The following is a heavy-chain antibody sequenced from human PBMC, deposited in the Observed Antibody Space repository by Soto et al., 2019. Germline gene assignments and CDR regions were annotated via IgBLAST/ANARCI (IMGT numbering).Heavy chain of an antibody. J-gene: IGHJ6*03. CDR1: GGSISSYY. CDR3: ARLTTVTTRVYYYMDV. Sequence: SETLSLTCTVSGGSISSYYWSWIRQPPGKGLEWIGYIYYSGSTNYNPSLKSRVTISVDTSKNQFSLKLSSVTAADTAVYYCARLTTVTTRVYYYMDVWGKGTTVTVSS. D-gene: IGHD4-17*01. V-gene: IGHV4-59*08. CDR2: IYYSGST.